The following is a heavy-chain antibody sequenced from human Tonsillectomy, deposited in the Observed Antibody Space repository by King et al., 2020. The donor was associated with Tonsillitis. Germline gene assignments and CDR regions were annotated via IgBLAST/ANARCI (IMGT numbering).Heavy chain of an antibody. CDR3: AKAMRRPRAVAGTTDLGYYYGMDV. J-gene: IGHJ6*02. CDR2: ISWDGGST. D-gene: IGHD6-19*01. CDR1: GFTFDDYT. V-gene: IGHV3-43*01. Sequence: VQLVESGGVVVQPGGSLRLSCAASGFTFDDYTMHWVRQAPGKGLEWVSLISWDGGSTYYADSVKGRFTISRDNSKNSLYLQMNSLRTEDTALYYCAKAMRRPRAVAGTTDLGYYYGMDVWGQGTTVTVSS.